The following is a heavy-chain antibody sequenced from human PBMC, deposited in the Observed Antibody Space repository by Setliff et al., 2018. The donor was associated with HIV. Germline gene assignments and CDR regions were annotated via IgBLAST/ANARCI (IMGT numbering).Heavy chain of an antibody. CDR2: IDHTGST. V-gene: IGHV4-34*01. CDR1: GGSFSGYY. D-gene: IGHD3-10*01. Sequence: KPSETLSLTCAVYGGSFSGYYWSWIRQPPGKGLEWLGEIDHTGSTNYNLSLKSRITMSADPSKNQFSLEVRSVIAADTALYYCARGRNYGSPYFYYMDVWATGTTVTVSS. CDR3: ARGRNYGSPYFYYMDV. J-gene: IGHJ6*03.